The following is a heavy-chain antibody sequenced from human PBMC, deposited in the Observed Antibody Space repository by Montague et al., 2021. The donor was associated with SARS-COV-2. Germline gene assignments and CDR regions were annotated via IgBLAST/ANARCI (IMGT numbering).Heavy chain of an antibody. J-gene: IGHJ4*02. CDR1: GGSISSPGYY. V-gene: IGHV4-61*02. CDR2: IYTSGTT. D-gene: IGHD4-17*01. CDR3: ARFRAVNSSLNF. Sequence: TLSLTCTVSGGSISSPGYYWSWIRQPAGKGLEWIGRIYTSGTTNYNPSLKSRVTISVDTSKNQFSLKLTSVTAAVTAVYYCARFRAVNSSLNFWGQGTPVPVSS.